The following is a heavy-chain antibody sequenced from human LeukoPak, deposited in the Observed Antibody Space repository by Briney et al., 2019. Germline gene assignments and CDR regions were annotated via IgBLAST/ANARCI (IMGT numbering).Heavy chain of an antibody. V-gene: IGHV4-34*01. CDR1: GGSFSGHY. J-gene: IGHJ3*02. Sequence: SETLSLTXAVYGGSFSGHYWSWIRQPPGKGLEWIGEINHSGSTNYNPSLKSRVTISVDTSKNQFSLKLSSVTAADTAVYYCARGRWIQLWARSFDIWGQGTMVTVSS. CDR2: INHSGST. CDR3: ARGRWIQLWARSFDI. D-gene: IGHD5-18*01.